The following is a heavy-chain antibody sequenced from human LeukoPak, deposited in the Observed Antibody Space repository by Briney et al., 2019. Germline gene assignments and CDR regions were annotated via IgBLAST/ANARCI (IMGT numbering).Heavy chain of an antibody. J-gene: IGHJ5*02. CDR1: GFTFDDYA. CDR2: ISWNSGSI. Sequence: GGSLRLSCAASGFTFDDYAMHWVRQAPGKGLEWVSGISWNSGSIGYADSVKGRFTISRDNAKNSLYLQINSLRAEDTALYYCAKDIRSGWYKGWFDPWGQGTLVTVSS. CDR3: AKDIRSGWYKGWFDP. D-gene: IGHD6-19*01. V-gene: IGHV3-9*01.